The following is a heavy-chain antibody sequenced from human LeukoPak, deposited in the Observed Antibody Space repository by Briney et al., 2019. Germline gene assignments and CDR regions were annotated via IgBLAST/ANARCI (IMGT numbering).Heavy chain of an antibody. D-gene: IGHD3-16*01. V-gene: IGHV3-33*01. CDR1: GFTFSSFG. Sequence: PGGSLRLSCAASGFTFSSFGMQWVRQAPGKGLEWVAVIWHDGSNKNYADSVKGRFTISRDNSKNTLYLLMGSLRAEDTAVYYCATEGDAYDSYYYSYMDVWGKGTTVTVSS. CDR2: IWHDGSNK. CDR3: ATEGDAYDSYYYSYMDV. J-gene: IGHJ6*03.